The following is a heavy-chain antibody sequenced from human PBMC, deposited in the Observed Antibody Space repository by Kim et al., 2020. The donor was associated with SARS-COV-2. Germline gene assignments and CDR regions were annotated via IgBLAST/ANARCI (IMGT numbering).Heavy chain of an antibody. CDR3: VRVRGGTKKSADV. J-gene: IGHJ6*02. Sequence: YSVSVKSRISINPDTSKNQFSLQLTSVTPEDTAVYYCVRVRGGTKKSADVWGQGTTVTVSS. D-gene: IGHD1-7*01. V-gene: IGHV6-1*01.